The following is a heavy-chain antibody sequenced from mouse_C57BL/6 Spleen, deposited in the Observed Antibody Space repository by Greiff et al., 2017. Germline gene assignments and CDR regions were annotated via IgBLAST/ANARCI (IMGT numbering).Heavy chain of an antibody. Sequence: QVHVKQPGAELVRPGSSVKLSCKASGYTFTSYWMDWVKQRPGQGLEWIGNIYPSDSETHYNQKFKDKATLTVDKSSSTAYMQLCSLTSEDSAVYYCAREGWYFDVWGTGTTVTVSS. CDR2: IYPSDSET. V-gene: IGHV1-61*01. J-gene: IGHJ1*03. CDR1: GYTFTSYW. CDR3: AREGWYFDV.